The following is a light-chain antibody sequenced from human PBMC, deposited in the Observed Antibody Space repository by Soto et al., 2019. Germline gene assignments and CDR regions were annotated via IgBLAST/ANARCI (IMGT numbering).Light chain of an antibody. Sequence: QPVLTQPPSASASLGASVTLTCTLSSGYSNYKVDWYQQRPGKGPRFVMRVGTRGIVGSKGDGIPDRFSVLGSGLNRYLTIKNIQEEDESDYHCGADHGSGSNFIVVFGGGTKLTVL. CDR3: GADHGSGSNFIVV. CDR1: SGYSNYK. J-gene: IGLJ2*01. CDR2: VGTRGIVG. V-gene: IGLV9-49*01.